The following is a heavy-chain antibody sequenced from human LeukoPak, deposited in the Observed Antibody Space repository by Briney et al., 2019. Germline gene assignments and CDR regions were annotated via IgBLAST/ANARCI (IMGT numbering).Heavy chain of an antibody. J-gene: IGHJ4*02. CDR2: MNPNSGNT. CDR1: GYTFTSYD. CDR3: ARYYDILTGLSRDY. D-gene: IGHD3-9*01. V-gene: IGHV1-8*01. Sequence: ASVTVSCKASGYTFTSYDINWVRQATGQGLEWMGWMNPNSGNTGYAQKFQGRVTMTRNTSISTAYMELSSLRSEDTAAYYCARYYDILTGLSRDYWGQGTLVTVSS.